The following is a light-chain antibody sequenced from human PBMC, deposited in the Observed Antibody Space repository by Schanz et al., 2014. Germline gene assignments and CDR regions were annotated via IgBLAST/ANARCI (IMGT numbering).Light chain of an antibody. Sequence: QSVLTQPASVSGSPGQSITISCTGTSSDVGGYNYVSWYQQYPGKAPKLMIYDVSNRPSGVSNRFSGSKSVNTASLTISGLQAEDEADYYCSSFTSSSTWVFGGGTKLPVL. CDR2: DVS. CDR1: SSDVGGYNY. J-gene: IGLJ3*02. CDR3: SSFTSSSTWV. V-gene: IGLV2-14*03.